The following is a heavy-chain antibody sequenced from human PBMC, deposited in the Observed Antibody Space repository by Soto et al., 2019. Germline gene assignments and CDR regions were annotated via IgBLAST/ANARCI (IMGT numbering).Heavy chain of an antibody. J-gene: IGHJ4*02. CDR1: GYIFANDW. CDR2: IFPCDSYT. CDR3: AKRVAAHPYFDV. Sequence: PGEALKISCKGSGYIFANDWIAWVRQMPGEGLELMGIIFPCDSYTRYSPPFQGQVTIASDKSISTAYLQWNSLQASDTAIYYCAKRVAAHPYFDVWGQGTLVTVSS. D-gene: IGHD6-25*01. V-gene: IGHV5-51*01.